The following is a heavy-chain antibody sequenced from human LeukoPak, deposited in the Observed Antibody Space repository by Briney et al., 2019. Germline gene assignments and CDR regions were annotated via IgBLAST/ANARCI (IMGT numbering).Heavy chain of an antibody. D-gene: IGHD2-21*01. V-gene: IGHV4-4*07. CDR3: AREGFVRGPDY. CDR2: IYTSGST. Sequence: NPSETLSLTCTVSGGSISSYYWSWIRQPAGKGLEWIGRIYTSGSTNYNPSLKSRVTMSVDTAKNQFSLKLSSVPAADTAVYYCAREGFVRGPDYWGQGTLVTVSS. J-gene: IGHJ4*02. CDR1: GGSISSYY.